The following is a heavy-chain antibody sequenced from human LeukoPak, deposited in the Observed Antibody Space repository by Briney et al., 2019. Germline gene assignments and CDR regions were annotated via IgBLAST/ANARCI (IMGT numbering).Heavy chain of an antibody. CDR2: IYYSGST. CDR3: ARGGEYGSGSYLYYFDY. J-gene: IGHJ4*02. Sequence: SETLSLTCAVYGGSLSGYYWSWIRQHPGKGLEWIGYIYYSGSTYYNPSLKSRVTISVDTSKNQFSLKLSSVTAADTAVYYCARGGEYGSGSYLYYFDYWGQGTLVTVSS. D-gene: IGHD3-10*01. V-gene: IGHV4-31*11. CDR1: GGSLSGYY.